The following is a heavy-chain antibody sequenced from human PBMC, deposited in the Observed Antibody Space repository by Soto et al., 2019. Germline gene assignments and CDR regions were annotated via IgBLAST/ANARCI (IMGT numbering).Heavy chain of an antibody. Sequence: SETLSLTCTVSGGSISSYHWSWIRQPAGKGLEWIGRINNSGSTSYNPSLSSRVSMSVDTSRNQFSLKLSSVTAADTAMYYCARGGCSGDYCFDYWGQGTLVTVSS. CDR1: GGSISSYH. CDR2: INNSGST. D-gene: IGHD4-17*01. J-gene: IGHJ4*02. CDR3: ARGGCSGDYCFDY. V-gene: IGHV4-4*07.